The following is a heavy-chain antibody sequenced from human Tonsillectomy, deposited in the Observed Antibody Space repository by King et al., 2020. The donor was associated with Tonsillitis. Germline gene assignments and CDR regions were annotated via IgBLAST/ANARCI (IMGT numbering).Heavy chain of an antibody. V-gene: IGHV3-21*01. Sequence: VQLVEYGGGLVKPGGSLRLSCAASGFTFRNFDMNWVRQAPGKGLVWVSSISTSSRYIHYADSVKGLFTVSRDKVGNSMFLQMNSLSVEATAVYYCAKDKGADYYDSSRGAFDIWGKGTTVTVSS. CDR3: AKDKGADYYDSSRGAFDI. D-gene: IGHD3-22*01. CDR1: GFTFRNFD. J-gene: IGHJ3*02. CDR2: ISTSSRYI.